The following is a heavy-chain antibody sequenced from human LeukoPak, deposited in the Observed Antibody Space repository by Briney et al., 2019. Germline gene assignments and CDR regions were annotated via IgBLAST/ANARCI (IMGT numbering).Heavy chain of an antibody. V-gene: IGHV1-2*02. CDR3: ARDLRRGSSSWYVSGGDY. Sequence: ASVKVSCKASGYSFTGYYMHWVRQAPGQGLKWMGWINPNSGGTNYAQKLQGRVTMTTDTSTSTAYMELRSLRSDDTAVYYCARDLRRGSSSWYVSGGDYWGQGTLVTVSS. CDR2: INPNSGGT. D-gene: IGHD6-13*01. CDR1: GYSFTGYY. J-gene: IGHJ4*02.